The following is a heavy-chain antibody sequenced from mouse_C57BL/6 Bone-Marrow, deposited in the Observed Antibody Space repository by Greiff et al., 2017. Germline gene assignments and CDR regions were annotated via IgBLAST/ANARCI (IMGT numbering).Heavy chain of an antibody. CDR2: ISDGSSNT. Sequence: EVQLVQSGGGLVKPGGSLKLSCAASGFTFSSYAMSWVSQTPEKRLEWVATISDGSSNTYYPDNVKGRFTISRDNANNNLYLQMSHLKSAATDMYYYSRARVYFDDWGQGTTVTVSS. CDR3: SRARVYFDD. CDR1: GFTFSSYA. V-gene: IGHV5-4*01. J-gene: IGHJ1*01.